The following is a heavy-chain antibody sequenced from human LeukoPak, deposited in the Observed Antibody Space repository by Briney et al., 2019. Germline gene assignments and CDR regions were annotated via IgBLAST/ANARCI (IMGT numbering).Heavy chain of an antibody. D-gene: IGHD3-22*01. CDR3: ARELYDSSGYPIFDAFDL. CDR2: ISYDGSNK. J-gene: IGHJ3*01. CDR1: GFTFSDYA. Sequence: PGGSLRLSCAASGFTFSDYALHWVRQVPGKGLEWVAIISYDGSNKFYADSVKGRFTISRDNSKNTVDLQMNSLRGEDTAVYYCARELYDSSGYPIFDAFDLWGQGTMVTVSS. V-gene: IGHV3-30-3*01.